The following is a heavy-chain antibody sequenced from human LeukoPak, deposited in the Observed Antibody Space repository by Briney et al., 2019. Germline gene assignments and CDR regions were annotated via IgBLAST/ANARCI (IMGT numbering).Heavy chain of an antibody. D-gene: IGHD1-26*01. V-gene: IGHV4-30-4*01. Sequence: SETLSLTCTVSGGSISSGDYYWSWIRQPPGTGLEWIGYIYYSGSTYYNPSLKSRVTISVDTSKNQFSLKLSSVTAADTAVYYCARTEWELLAYFDYWGQGTLVTVSS. CDR1: GGSISSGDYY. CDR2: IYYSGST. CDR3: ARTEWELLAYFDY. J-gene: IGHJ4*02.